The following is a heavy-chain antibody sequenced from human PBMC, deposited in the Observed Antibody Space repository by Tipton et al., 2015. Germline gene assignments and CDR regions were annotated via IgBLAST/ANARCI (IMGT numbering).Heavy chain of an antibody. CDR1: GFSFSDYY. V-gene: IGHV3-23*01. D-gene: IGHD3-9*01. Sequence: SLRLSCAASGFSFSDYYMSWIRQAPGKGLEWVSSISGSGGYTYSADSVKGRFTISRDNSKNTVYLQMNSLRAEDTAVYYCAKSGYDMLTGYYPHWGQGTLVTVSS. J-gene: IGHJ4*02. CDR2: ISGSGGYT. CDR3: AKSGYDMLTGYYPH.